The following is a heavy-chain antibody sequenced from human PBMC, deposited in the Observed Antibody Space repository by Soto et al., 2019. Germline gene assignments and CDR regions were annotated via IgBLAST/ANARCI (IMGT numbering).Heavy chain of an antibody. J-gene: IGHJ4*02. CDR2: IYPNSGGT. CDR1: RYTFSVFY. Sequence: ASVQVSCKTSRYTFSVFYIHWVRQAPGHGLESMGWIYPNSGGTDYGQKFQGRVTMTKDTSIRKAYMQLSQLSSDAPAVYYCIVTRVSAVDYWGQGTLLTASS. V-gene: IGHV1-2*02. D-gene: IGHD1-26*01. CDR3: IVTRVSAVDY.